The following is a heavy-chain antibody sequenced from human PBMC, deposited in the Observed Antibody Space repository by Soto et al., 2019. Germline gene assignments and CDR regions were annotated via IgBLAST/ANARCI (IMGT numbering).Heavy chain of an antibody. CDR3: AKDGRYYDSSGEIDY. Sequence: EVQLLESGGGLVQPGGSLRLSCAASGFSFSSYAMSWVRQAPGKGLEWVSAISGSGGSTYYADSVKGRFTISRDNSKNTLYLQMNSLRAEDTAVYYCAKDGRYYDSSGEIDYWGQGTLVTVSS. D-gene: IGHD3-22*01. CDR1: GFSFSSYA. V-gene: IGHV3-23*01. J-gene: IGHJ4*02. CDR2: ISGSGGST.